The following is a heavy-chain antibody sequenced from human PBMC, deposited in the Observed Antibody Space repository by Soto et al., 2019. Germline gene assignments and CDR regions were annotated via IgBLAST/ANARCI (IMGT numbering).Heavy chain of an antibody. CDR3: ASFYGTGTYLAFQADY. CDR1: RASVSSNTYY. CDR2: RYYSGST. V-gene: IGHV4-39*01. D-gene: IGHD3-10*01. Sequence: QLQLEESGPGLVNPMETLSLTCSVSRASVSSNTYYWGWIRQPPGKGLEWIGSRYYSGSTYYNPSLKSRVTISVDPSKNQFSLKLTSVTAADTAXXXXASFYGTGTYLAFQADYWGQGAL. J-gene: IGHJ4*02.